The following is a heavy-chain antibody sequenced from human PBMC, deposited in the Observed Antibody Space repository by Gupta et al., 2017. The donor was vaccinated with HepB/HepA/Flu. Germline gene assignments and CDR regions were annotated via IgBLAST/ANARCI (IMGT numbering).Heavy chain of an antibody. CDR1: GFTFRSYA. J-gene: IGHJ6*02. CDR3: AKDWGMDV. Sequence: EVHLLVSGGGLVQPGGSLRLSCAASGFTFRSYAMSWVRQAPGKGLVWVSGISDGGDNANYADSVKGRFTISRDNSKNTLFLQMNSLRDEDTAVYYCAKDWGMDVWGQGTTVTVPS. V-gene: IGHV3-23*01. CDR2: ISDGGDNA.